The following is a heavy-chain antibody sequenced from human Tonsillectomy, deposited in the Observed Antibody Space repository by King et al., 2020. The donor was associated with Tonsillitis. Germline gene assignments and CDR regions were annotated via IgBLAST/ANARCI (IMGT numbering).Heavy chain of an antibody. J-gene: IGHJ2*01. CDR3: ARGDRSGYLRNWYFDL. Sequence: LQLQESGSGLVKPSQTLSLTCAVSGGSISSGGYSWSWIRQPPGKGLEWIGYIYHTGSTNYNPSLRSRVTISVDRSKNQFSLKLSAVTAADTAVYYCARGDRSGYLRNWYFDLWGRGTLVTVSS. V-gene: IGHV4-30-2*01. CDR1: GGSISSGGYS. CDR2: IYHTGST. D-gene: IGHD3-22*01.